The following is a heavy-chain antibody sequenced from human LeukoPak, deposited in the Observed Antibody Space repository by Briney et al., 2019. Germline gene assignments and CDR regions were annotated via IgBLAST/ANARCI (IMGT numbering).Heavy chain of an antibody. J-gene: IGHJ4*02. CDR1: GFTFSSNA. CDR3: AKDLAGTTSFDY. CDR2: ISDSGRST. Sequence: GGSLXXSCGASGFTFSSNAMYWVRQAPGKGLEGVSGISDSGRSTYYADSVKGRFTISRDKSKNMLYLQMNSLRAEDTAVYYCAKDLAGTTSFDYWGQGTLVTVSS. D-gene: IGHD1-7*01. V-gene: IGHV3-23*01.